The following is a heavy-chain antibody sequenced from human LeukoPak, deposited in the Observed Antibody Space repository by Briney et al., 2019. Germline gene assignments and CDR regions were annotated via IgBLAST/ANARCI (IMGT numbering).Heavy chain of an antibody. Sequence: GRSLRLSCAASGFTFSSYAMHWVRQAPGKGLEWVAVISYDGSNKYYADSVKGRFTISRDNSKNTLYLQMNSLRAEDTAVYYCARTNGPSYYFDYWGQGTLVTVSS. CDR1: GFTFSSYA. D-gene: IGHD2-8*01. V-gene: IGHV3-30-3*01. CDR2: ISYDGSNK. CDR3: ARTNGPSYYFDY. J-gene: IGHJ4*02.